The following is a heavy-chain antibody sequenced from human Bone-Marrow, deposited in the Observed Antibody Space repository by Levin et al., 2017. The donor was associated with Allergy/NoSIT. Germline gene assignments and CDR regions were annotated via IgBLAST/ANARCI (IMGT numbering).Heavy chain of an antibody. V-gene: IGHV3-30*14. CDR3: ARDATYHFDGSSYYGDDY. CDR2: ISTGGDNK. D-gene: IGHD3-22*01. J-gene: IGHJ4*02. Sequence: AGGSLRLSCAASGFTFTSYSMHWVRQAPGKGLEWVAVISTGGDNKVYTDSVKGRFTISRDNSKNMVYLEMNSLRPEDTAVYYCARDATYHFDGSSYYGDDYWGQGTLVAVSS. CDR1: GFTFTSYS.